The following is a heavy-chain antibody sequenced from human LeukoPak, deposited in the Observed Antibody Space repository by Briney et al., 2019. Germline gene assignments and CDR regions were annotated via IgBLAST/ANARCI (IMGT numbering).Heavy chain of an antibody. V-gene: IGHV3-30-3*01. Sequence: PGGSLRLSCAASGFTFSSYAMHWVRQAPGKGLEWVAVISYDGSNKYYADSVKGRFTISRDNSKNTLYLQMNSLRAEDTAVYYCARDLGYCSSTSCYLPRFYYGMDVWGQGTTVTVSS. J-gene: IGHJ6*02. CDR2: ISYDGSNK. D-gene: IGHD2-2*01. CDR3: ARDLGYCSSTSCYLPRFYYGMDV. CDR1: GFTFSSYA.